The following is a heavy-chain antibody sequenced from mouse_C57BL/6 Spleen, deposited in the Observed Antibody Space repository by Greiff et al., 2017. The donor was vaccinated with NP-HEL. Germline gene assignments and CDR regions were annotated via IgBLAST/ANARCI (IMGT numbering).Heavy chain of an antibody. Sequence: VQLQQSGAELVKPGASVKMSCKASGYTFTSYWITWVKQRPGQGLEWIGDIYPGSGSTNYNEKFKSKATLTVGTSSSTAYMQLSSLTSEDSAVYYCARELTGAAMDYWGQGTSVTVSS. J-gene: IGHJ4*01. CDR3: ARELTGAAMDY. CDR1: GYTFTSYW. CDR2: IYPGSGST. D-gene: IGHD2-13*01. V-gene: IGHV1-55*01.